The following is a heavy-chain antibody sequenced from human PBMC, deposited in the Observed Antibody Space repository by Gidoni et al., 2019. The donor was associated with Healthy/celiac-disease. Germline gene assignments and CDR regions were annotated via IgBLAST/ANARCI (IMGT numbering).Heavy chain of an antibody. CDR1: GFTFSSYW. D-gene: IGHD3-3*01. V-gene: IGHV3-7*01. CDR2: IKQDGSEK. Sequence: EVQLVESGGGLVQPGGSLGLACAASGFTFSSYWMSWVRQAPGKGLEWVANIKQDGSEKYYVDSGKGRFTISRDNAKNSLYLQMNSLRAEDTAVYYCARDDFWSCNFDYWGQGTLVTVSS. CDR3: ARDDFWSCNFDY. J-gene: IGHJ4*02.